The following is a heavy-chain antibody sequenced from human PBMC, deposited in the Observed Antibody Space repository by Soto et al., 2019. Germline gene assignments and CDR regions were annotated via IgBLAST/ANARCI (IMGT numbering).Heavy chain of an antibody. Sequence: AGGSLRLSCAASGFTFTNAWMSWVRQAPGKGLEWVGRIRSKTDGETTEYAAPVKGRFILSRDDSKNTLYLQMNSLKTEDTAVYYCTTDTAMAPTDYYFDYWGQRTLVTVSS. J-gene: IGHJ4*02. D-gene: IGHD5-18*01. CDR1: GFTFTNAW. CDR3: TTDTAMAPTDYYFDY. CDR2: IRSKTDGETT. V-gene: IGHV3-15*01.